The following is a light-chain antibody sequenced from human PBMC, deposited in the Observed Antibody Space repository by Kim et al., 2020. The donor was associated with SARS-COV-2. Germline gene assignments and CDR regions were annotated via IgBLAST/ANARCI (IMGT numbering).Light chain of an antibody. J-gene: IGKJ2*01. CDR1: QSISSW. V-gene: IGKV1-5*03. CDR2: KAS. CDR3: QQYNSYPYT. Sequence: SAAVGDRVTITCLARQSISSWLAWYQQKPGKAPKLLIYKASSLESGVPSRFSGSGSGTEFTLTISNLQPDDFAAYYCQQYNSYPYTFGQGTKLEI.